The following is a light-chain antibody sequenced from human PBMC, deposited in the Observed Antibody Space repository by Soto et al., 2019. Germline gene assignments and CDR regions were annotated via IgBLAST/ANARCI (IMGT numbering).Light chain of an antibody. Sequence: QSVPTQPPSASGTPGQRVTISCSGSSSNIGSNTVNWYQQLLGTAPKLLIYSNNQRPSGVPDRFSGSKSGTSASLAISGLQSEDEADYYCAAWDDSLNGDWVFGGGTKLTVL. CDR2: SNN. V-gene: IGLV1-44*01. CDR1: SSNIGSNT. J-gene: IGLJ3*02. CDR3: AAWDDSLNGDWV.